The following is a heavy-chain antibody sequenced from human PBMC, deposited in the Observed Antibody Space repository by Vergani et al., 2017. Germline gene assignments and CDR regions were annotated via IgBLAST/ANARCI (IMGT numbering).Heavy chain of an antibody. CDR3: ARHWVSRYIVVVPAALDV. Sequence: EVQLVQSGAEVKKPGESLRISCKGSGYSFTSYWISWVHQMPGKGLEWMGRIDPSDSYTNYSPSFQVHVTISADKSISTAYLQWSSLKASDTAMYYCARHWVSRYIVVVPAALDVWGQGTTVTVSS. CDR2: IDPSDSYT. J-gene: IGHJ6*02. V-gene: IGHV5-10-1*03. CDR1: GYSFTSYW. D-gene: IGHD2-2*01.